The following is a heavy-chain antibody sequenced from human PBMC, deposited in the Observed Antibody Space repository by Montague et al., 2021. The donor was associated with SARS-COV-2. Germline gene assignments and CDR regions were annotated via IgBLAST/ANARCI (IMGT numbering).Heavy chain of an antibody. CDR1: GFRFGNYW. CDR2: INQDGSEK. CDR3: AKGWPIIWNKPDY. J-gene: IGHJ4*02. D-gene: IGHD1/OR15-1a*01. V-gene: IGHV3-7*01. Sequence: SLRLSCAASGFRFGNYWMSWVRQAPGEGLEWVANINQDGSEKYYXXSLRGRFTISRDNSRNSLFLQMDSLRADDTAVYYCAKGWPIIWNKPDYWGQGTLVAVSS.